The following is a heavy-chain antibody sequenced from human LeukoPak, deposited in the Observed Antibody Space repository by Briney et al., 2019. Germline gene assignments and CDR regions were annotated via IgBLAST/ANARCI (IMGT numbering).Heavy chain of an antibody. V-gene: IGHV4-61*01. J-gene: IGHJ6*03. CDR3: ARDDSDYYYYMDV. CDR2: IYYSGST. CDR1: GYSISSGYY. D-gene: IGHD2-15*01. Sequence: PSETLSLTCTVSGYSISSGYYWSWIRQPPGKGLEWIGYIYYSGSTNYNPSLKSRVTMSVDTSKNQFSLKLSSVTAADTAVYYCARDDSDYYYYMDVWGKGTTVTVSS.